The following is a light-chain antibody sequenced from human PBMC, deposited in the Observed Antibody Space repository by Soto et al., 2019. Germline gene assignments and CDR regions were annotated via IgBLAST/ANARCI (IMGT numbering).Light chain of an antibody. V-gene: IGLV2-14*01. CDR3: SSYTKNSPYV. CDR1: SSDVGGYDY. Sequence: QSALTQPASVSGSPGQSITISCTGTSSDVGGYDYVSWYQHHPGKAPKLMIYDFSNRPSGVSSRFSGSKSDNTASLTIYGLQAEDEADYYCSSYTKNSPYVFGTGTKVTVL. J-gene: IGLJ1*01. CDR2: DFS.